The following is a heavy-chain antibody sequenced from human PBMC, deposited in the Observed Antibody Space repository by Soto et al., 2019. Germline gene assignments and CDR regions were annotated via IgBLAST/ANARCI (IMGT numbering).Heavy chain of an antibody. V-gene: IGHV1-18*01. CDR3: ARTALDILTGFPYYFDY. CDR2: ISVYNGNT. D-gene: IGHD3-9*01. CDR1: GYIFTSYD. J-gene: IGHJ4*02. Sequence: QVQLVQSGAEVKKPGASVKVSCKASGYIFTSYDINWVRQAPGQGLEWMGWISVYNGNTNYAQKFQDRVTMTTDTSTGTDYMELRSLRSDDTAVYYCARTALDILTGFPYYFDYWGQGTLVTVSS.